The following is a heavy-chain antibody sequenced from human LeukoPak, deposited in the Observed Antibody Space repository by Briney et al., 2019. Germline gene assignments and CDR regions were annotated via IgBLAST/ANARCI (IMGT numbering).Heavy chain of an antibody. V-gene: IGHV1-18*01. D-gene: IGHD1-7*01. J-gene: IGHJ4*02. CDR3: ARVKRELTGFDY. CDR1: VYTFTSYG. Sequence: ASVTVSFKASVYTFTSYGISWVRQAPGQGREGMGWIRAYNGKRNYAQKLQGRGTMTTDTATSTAYMELRSLRSDDTAVYYCARVKRELTGFDYWGQGTLVTVSS. CDR2: IRAYNGKR.